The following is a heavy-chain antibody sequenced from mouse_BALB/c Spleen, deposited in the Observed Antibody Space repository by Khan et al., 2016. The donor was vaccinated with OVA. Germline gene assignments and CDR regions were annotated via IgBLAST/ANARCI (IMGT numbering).Heavy chain of an antibody. J-gene: IGHJ4*01. CDR3: AKGVWSYYFALDY. CDR1: GFSLTDYG. D-gene: IGHD2-10*02. V-gene: IGHV2-6-5*01. CDR2: IWGGGTT. Sequence: QVQLKHSGPGLVAPSQNLSITCTVSGFSLTDYGVSWIRQPPGKGLEWLGVIWGGGTTYYNSALKSRLSISKDNSKSQVFLKMNSLQTDDTAMYYCAKGVWSYYFALDYWGQGTSVTVSS.